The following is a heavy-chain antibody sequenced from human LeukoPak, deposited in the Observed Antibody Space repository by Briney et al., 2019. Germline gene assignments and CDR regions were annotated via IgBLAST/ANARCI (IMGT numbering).Heavy chain of an antibody. CDR1: GFPFSSYW. Sequence: GGSLRLSCVASGFPFSSYWMTWVRQAPGKGLEWVANIKQDGSKKSYVDSVKGRFTISRDNAKNSLYLQMNSLRGEDTAVYYCARDGVVVAGTRRAFDIWGQGTMVTVSS. CDR3: ARDGVVVAGTRRAFDI. CDR2: IKQDGSKK. D-gene: IGHD6-19*01. J-gene: IGHJ3*02. V-gene: IGHV3-7*01.